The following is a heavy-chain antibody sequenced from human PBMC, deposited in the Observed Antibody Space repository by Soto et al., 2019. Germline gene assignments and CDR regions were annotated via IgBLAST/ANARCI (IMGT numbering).Heavy chain of an antibody. J-gene: IGHJ4*02. CDR2: ISGSGGST. Sequence: GGSLRLSCAASGFTFSSHAMSWVRQAPGKGLEWVSAISGSGGSTYYADSVKGRFTISRDNAKNTLYLQMNSLRAEDTAVYYCARDPYYYDSSGYYLWGQGTLVTVSS. CDR1: GFTFSSHA. V-gene: IGHV3-23*01. CDR3: ARDPYYYDSSGYYL. D-gene: IGHD3-22*01.